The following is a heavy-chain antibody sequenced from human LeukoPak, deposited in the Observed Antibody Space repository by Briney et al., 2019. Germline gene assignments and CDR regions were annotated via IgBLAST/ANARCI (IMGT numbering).Heavy chain of an antibody. J-gene: IGHJ4*02. CDR2: IYYSGST. D-gene: IGHD5-18*01. CDR3: ARWVDTAMSYYFDY. V-gene: IGHV4-59*01. CDR1: GGSISSYY. Sequence: SETLSLTCTVSGGSISSYYWSWIRQPPGKGLEWIGYIYYSGSTNYNPSLKSRVTISVDTSKNQFSLKLSSVTAADTAVYYCARWVDTAMSYYFDYWGRGTLVTVSS.